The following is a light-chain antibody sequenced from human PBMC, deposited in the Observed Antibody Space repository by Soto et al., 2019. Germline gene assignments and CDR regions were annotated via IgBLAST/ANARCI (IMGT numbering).Light chain of an antibody. CDR1: QSINSW. CDR2: KAY. CDR3: QQYNSYPHT. J-gene: IGKJ2*01. Sequence: DIPLTQSPSTLSASVGDRVTITCRASQSINSWLAWYQQRPGKAPKLLMYKAYSLQSGVPSRFSCSGSGTEFTLTISRLQRDDFATYYCQQYNSYPHTFGQGTKLEIK. V-gene: IGKV1-5*03.